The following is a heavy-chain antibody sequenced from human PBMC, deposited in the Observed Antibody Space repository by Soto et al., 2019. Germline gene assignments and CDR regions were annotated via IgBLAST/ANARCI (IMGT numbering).Heavy chain of an antibody. Sequence: PGGSLRLSCAASGFTFGSHWMTWVRQAPGKGLEWVANIKQDGSERYYVDSAKGRFTISRDNAKNSLYLQMNILRAEDTAVYYCARVRYYYDSSGFYRYFDSWGQGTLVTVSS. CDR3: ARVRYYYDSSGFYRYFDS. V-gene: IGHV3-7*01. J-gene: IGHJ4*02. D-gene: IGHD3-22*01. CDR2: IKQDGSER. CDR1: GFTFGSHW.